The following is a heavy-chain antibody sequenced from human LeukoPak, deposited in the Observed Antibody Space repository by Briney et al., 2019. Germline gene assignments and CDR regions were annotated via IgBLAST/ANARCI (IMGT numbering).Heavy chain of an antibody. CDR2: IYSGGST. CDR1: GFTVSSNY. CDR3: ARDPEDSSGFKVPTSDY. V-gene: IGHV3-66*01. D-gene: IGHD3-22*01. J-gene: IGHJ4*02. Sequence: PGGSLRLSCAASGFTVSSNYMSWVRQAPGKGLEWVSVIYSGGSTYYADSVKGRFTISRDNSKNTLYLQMNSLRAEDTAVYYCARDPEDSSGFKVPTSDYWGQGTLVTVSS.